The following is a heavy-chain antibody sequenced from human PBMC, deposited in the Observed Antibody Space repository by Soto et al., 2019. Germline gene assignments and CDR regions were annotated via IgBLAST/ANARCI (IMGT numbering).Heavy chain of an antibody. Sequence: GESLKISCKASGFTFTSYWISWVRQMPGKGLEWMGRIDPSDSYTNYSPSFQGHVTLSADESISTAYLQWSSLMASDTAIYYCARHESIRGGMDVWGQGTTVTISS. J-gene: IGHJ6*02. V-gene: IGHV5-10-1*01. CDR1: GFTFTSYW. D-gene: IGHD6-6*01. CDR2: IDPSDSYT. CDR3: ARHESIRGGMDV.